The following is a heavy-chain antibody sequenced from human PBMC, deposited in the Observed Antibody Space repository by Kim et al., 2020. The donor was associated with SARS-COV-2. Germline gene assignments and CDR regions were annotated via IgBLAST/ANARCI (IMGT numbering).Heavy chain of an antibody. CDR2: ISSSSSYI. D-gene: IGHD3-10*01. CDR1: GFTFSRNS. J-gene: IGHJ3*02. CDR3: ARDPGSGGADI. Sequence: GGSLRLSCAASGFTFSRNSMNWVRQAPGKGLEWVSSISSSSSYIYYADSVKGRFTISRDNAKNSLYLQMNSLRAEDTAGYYCARDPGSGGADIWGQGTM. V-gene: IGHV3-21*01.